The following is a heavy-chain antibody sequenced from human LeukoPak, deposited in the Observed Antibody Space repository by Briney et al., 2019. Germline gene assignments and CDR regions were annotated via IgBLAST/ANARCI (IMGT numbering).Heavy chain of an antibody. J-gene: IGHJ6*02. Sequence: ASVKVSCKASGYTFTSYDINWVRQATGQGLEWMGWMNPNSGNTGYAQKFQGRVTMTRNTSISTAYMELSSLRSEDTAVYYCARAADKNDYGDYTDAYHYYYGMDVWGQGTTVTVSS. CDR1: GYTFTSYD. V-gene: IGHV1-8*01. CDR2: MNPNSGNT. CDR3: ARAADKNDYGDYTDAYHYYYGMDV. D-gene: IGHD4-17*01.